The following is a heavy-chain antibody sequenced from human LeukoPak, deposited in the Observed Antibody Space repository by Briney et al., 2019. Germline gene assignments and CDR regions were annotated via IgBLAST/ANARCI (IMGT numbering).Heavy chain of an antibody. Sequence: SETLSLTCTASGGSISSYYWSWIRRPPGKGLEWIGYIYYSGSTNYNPSLRSRVTISVDTSKNQFSLKLSSVTAADTAVYYCARDRHSGSSLVGYYYYYMDVWGKGTTVTVSS. J-gene: IGHJ6*03. D-gene: IGHD1-26*01. V-gene: IGHV4-59*01. CDR2: IYYSGST. CDR1: GGSISSYY. CDR3: ARDRHSGSSLVGYYYYYMDV.